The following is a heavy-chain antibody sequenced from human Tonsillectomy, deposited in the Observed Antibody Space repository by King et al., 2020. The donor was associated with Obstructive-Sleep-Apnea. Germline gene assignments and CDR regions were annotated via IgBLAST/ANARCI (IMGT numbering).Heavy chain of an antibody. V-gene: IGHV3-30-3*01. CDR2: VSYAGIDE. CDR3: AREANGDY. J-gene: IGHJ4*02. CDR1: GFSFSTYA. Sequence: VQLVESGGGVVQPGTSLRLSCAASGFSFSTYAVLWVRQATGRGLECLAVVSYAGIDERYAGSVQGRFTISRDNSKSTLYLQMNNLRVDDTAVYYCAREANGDYWGQGTLVTVSS. D-gene: IGHD3-16*01.